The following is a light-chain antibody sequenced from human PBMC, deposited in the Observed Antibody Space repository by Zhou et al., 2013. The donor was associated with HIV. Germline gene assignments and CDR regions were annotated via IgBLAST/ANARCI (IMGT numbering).Light chain of an antibody. CDR2: GAS. CDR3: QHYGVSPYT. Sequence: EIVLTQSPGTLSLSPGERATLSCRASHTVTSNYLAWYQHKPGQGPKVLIFGASTRANGIPGRFSGSGSGTEFTLTISRLEPEDFAVYYCQHYGVSPYTFGPGPSWRS. CDR1: HTVTSNY. V-gene: IGKV3-20*01. J-gene: IGKJ2*01.